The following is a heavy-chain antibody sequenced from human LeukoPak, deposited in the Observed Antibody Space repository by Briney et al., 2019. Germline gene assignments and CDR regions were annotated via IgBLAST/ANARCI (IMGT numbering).Heavy chain of an antibody. J-gene: IGHJ4*01. CDR1: GYTFTSYD. CDR2: MNPNSGNT. CDR3: ASFGYGDYRYYFDY. D-gene: IGHD4-17*01. V-gene: IGHV1-8*01. Sequence: GXVKVSCKASGYTFTSYDINWVRQAPGQGVERMGWMNPNSGNTGYAQKFQGRVTMTRNTSISTAYMELSSLRSEDTAVYYCASFGYGDYRYYFDYWGQGTLVTVSS.